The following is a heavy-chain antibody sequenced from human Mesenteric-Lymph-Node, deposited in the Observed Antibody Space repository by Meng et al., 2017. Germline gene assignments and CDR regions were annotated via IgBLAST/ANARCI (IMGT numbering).Heavy chain of an antibody. CDR1: GGFCSGYY. D-gene: IGHD6-13*01. V-gene: IGHV4-34*01. Sequence: QWGEGVVEPAETLSLPWAFYGGFCSGYYVSLIRQPSGKGLEWIGEINHSGSTNYNPSLKSRVTISVDTSKNQFSLKLSSVTAADTAVYYCARAHSSSWYLGWFDPWGQGTLVTVSS. J-gene: IGHJ5*02. CDR3: ARAHSSSWYLGWFDP. CDR2: INHSGST.